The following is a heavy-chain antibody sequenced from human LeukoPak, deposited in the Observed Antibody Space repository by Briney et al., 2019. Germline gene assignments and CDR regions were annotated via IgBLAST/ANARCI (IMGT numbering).Heavy chain of an antibody. D-gene: IGHD5-24*01. CDR1: RFTFSNYW. V-gene: IGHV3-7*03. Sequence: GGSLRLSCADSRFTFSNYWMSWVRQAPGKGLEWVANIKQDGSEKYYVDSVKGRFTISRDNAKNSLYLQMNSLRAEDTALYYCAKLEMATIRAFDIWGQGTMVTVSS. CDR2: IKQDGSEK. CDR3: AKLEMATIRAFDI. J-gene: IGHJ3*02.